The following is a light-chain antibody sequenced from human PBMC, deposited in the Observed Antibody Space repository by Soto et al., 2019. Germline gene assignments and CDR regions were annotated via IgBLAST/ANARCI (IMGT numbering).Light chain of an antibody. CDR2: DDS. CDR1: NIASKS. Sequence: YELTQPPSVSGSPGQTAMITCGGNNIASKSVHWYQQRPGQAPVLVLYDDSDRPSWITERFSGSNSGSTATLTISSVDPADEADYLCNVSDISSDQYLFGSGTKVTVL. CDR3: NVSDISSDQYL. J-gene: IGLJ1*01. V-gene: IGLV3-21*02.